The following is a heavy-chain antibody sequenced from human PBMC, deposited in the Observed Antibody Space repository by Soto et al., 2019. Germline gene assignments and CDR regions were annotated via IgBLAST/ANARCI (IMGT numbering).Heavy chain of an antibody. CDR1: GFTFCDYY. J-gene: IGHJ4*02. CDR3: ARSGDNYNRLNY. D-gene: IGHD1-1*01. Sequence: GACLRLSCEGSGFTFCDYYISWIRQAPGKGLEWISCSSNSGTFSRCADSVKARFSISRDNTKKLLYLQMNSLSAEDTAVYYCARSGDNYNRLNYWGQGTPVTVSS. CDR2: SSNSGTFS. V-gene: IGHV3-11*06.